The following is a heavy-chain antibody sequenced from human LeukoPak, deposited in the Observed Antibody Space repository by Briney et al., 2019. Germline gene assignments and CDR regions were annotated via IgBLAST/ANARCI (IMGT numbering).Heavy chain of an antibody. CDR3: ARQMYSNAGYYYYGMDV. Sequence: PSETLSLTCAVYGGSFSGYYWSWIRQPPGKGLEWIGEINHSGSTNYNPSLKSRVTISVDTSKNQFSLKLSSVTAADTAVYYCARQMYSNAGYYYYGMDVWGQGTTVTVSS. D-gene: IGHD4-4*01. CDR1: GGSFSGYY. J-gene: IGHJ6*02. CDR2: INHSGST. V-gene: IGHV4-34*01.